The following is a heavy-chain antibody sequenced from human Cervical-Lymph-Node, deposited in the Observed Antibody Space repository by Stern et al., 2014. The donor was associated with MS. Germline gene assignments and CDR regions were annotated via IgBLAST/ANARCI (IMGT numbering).Heavy chain of an antibody. D-gene: IGHD6-19*01. CDR2: INTNTGTP. V-gene: IGHV7-4-1*02. CDR3: ARSRVSVAGNYGY. J-gene: IGHJ4*02. Sequence: QVQLGQSGSELKKPGASVKVSCKASGYTFITYAMSWVRQAPGQGLEWMGWINTNTGTPTYAQGFTGRFVFSLDTSVSTAYLEISSLKAEDTAVYYCARSRVSVAGNYGYWGQGTLITVSS. CDR1: GYTFITYA.